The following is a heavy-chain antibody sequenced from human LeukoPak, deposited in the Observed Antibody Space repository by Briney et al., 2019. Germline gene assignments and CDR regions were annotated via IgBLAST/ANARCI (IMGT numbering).Heavy chain of an antibody. Sequence: GGSLRLSCAVSGFRFSDYWMHWVRKAPGKGLVWVSGIKTDGSDRRYADFVTGRFTISRDNAKNTLFLQMNSLRAEDTAVYYCIRDFLTVTTNDYWGQGTLVTVSS. V-gene: IGHV3-74*01. CDR3: IRDFLTVTTNDY. D-gene: IGHD4-11*01. CDR1: GFRFSDYW. CDR2: IKTDGSDR. J-gene: IGHJ4*02.